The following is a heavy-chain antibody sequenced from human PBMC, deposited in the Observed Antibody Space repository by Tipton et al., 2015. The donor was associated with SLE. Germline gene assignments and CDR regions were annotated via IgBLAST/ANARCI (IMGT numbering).Heavy chain of an antibody. V-gene: IGHV4-59*12. CDR3: ARGVAIYWITYYDYYMDV. CDR2: AHYSGNT. CDR1: GASISSYC. D-gene: IGHD2-2*03. J-gene: IGHJ6*03. Sequence: TLSLTCNVSGASISSYCWSWIRQSPGKGLEWIGFAHYSGNTKYNPSLKSRVTISVDTSKNHFSLTLTSVTAADTGVYYCARGVAIYWITYYDYYMDVWGKGTTVTVS.